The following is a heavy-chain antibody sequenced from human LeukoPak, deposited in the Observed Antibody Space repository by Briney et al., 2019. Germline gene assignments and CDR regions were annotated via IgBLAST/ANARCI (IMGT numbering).Heavy chain of an antibody. CDR1: GDTVSSYTAT. CDR2: TFYRSQWFD. D-gene: IGHD3-22*01. Sequence: SQTLSLTCAISGDTVSSYTATWNWIRQSPSGGLEWLGRTFYRSQWFDDFAVSVKSRISISADTSKNHFSLHLRAVSPEDTAMYFCARVPVGDRSGDFFDHWGQGTPVTVSS. V-gene: IGHV6-1*01. J-gene: IGHJ4*02. CDR3: ARVPVGDRSGDFFDH.